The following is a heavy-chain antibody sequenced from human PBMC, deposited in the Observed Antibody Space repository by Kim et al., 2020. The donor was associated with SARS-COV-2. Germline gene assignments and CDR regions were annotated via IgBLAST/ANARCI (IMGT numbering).Heavy chain of an antibody. CDR2: IGTAGDT. D-gene: IGHD3-22*01. J-gene: IGHJ3*02. Sequence: GGSLRLSCAASGFTFSSYDMHWVRQATGKGLEWVSAIGTAGDTYYPGSVKGRFTISRENAKNSLYLQMNSLRAGDTAVYYCARVTYYYDSSGPDGAFDIWGQGTMVTVSS. CDR1: GFTFSSYD. CDR3: ARVTYYYDSSGPDGAFDI. V-gene: IGHV3-13*01.